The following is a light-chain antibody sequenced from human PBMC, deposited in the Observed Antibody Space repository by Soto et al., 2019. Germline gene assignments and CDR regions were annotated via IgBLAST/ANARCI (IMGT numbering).Light chain of an antibody. CDR1: QSVSSSY. V-gene: IGKV3-20*01. CDR3: QQDCRSPMYS. Sequence: EMVLTQSPGTLSLSPGERATLSCRASQSVSSSYLAWHQQKPGQAPRPLISGASSRATGIPDRFRGSGSGTDFNPAISRLQAEDFAVSYYQQDCRSPMYSFGQGTKLEIK. J-gene: IGKJ2*03. CDR2: GAS.